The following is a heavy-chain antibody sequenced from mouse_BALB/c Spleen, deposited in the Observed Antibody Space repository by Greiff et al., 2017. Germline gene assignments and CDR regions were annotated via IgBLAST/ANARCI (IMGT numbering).Heavy chain of an antibody. Sequence: QVQLKESGAELMKPGASVKISCKATGYTFSSYWIEWVKQRPGHGLEWIGEILPGSGSTNYNEKFKGKATFTADTSSNTAYMQLSSLTSEDSAVYDCESYYGNSWDAYWGQGTLVTVSA. J-gene: IGHJ3*01. CDR1: GYTFSSYW. CDR3: ESYYGNSWDAY. V-gene: IGHV1-9*01. D-gene: IGHD2-1*01. CDR2: ILPGSGST.